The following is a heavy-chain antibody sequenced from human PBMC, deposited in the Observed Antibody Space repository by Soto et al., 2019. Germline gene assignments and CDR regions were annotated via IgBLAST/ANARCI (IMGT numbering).Heavy chain of an antibody. D-gene: IGHD3-22*01. CDR2: IMPIFGAA. CDR3: ARQFDSDTTGYYYAY. V-gene: IGHV1-69*01. CDR1: GGTFSRNT. Sequence: QVQLVQSGAEVKKPGSSVKVSCKASGGTFSRNTISWVRQAPGQGLEGMGVIMPIFGAANYPQKFQGRVTITADENTRTVYMELSRLRSEDTAVYYCARQFDSDTTGYYYAYWGQGTLVTVSS. J-gene: IGHJ4*02.